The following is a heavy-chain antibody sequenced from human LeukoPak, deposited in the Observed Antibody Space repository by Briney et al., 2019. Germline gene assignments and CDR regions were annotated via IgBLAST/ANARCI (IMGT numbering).Heavy chain of an antibody. CDR1: GFTFSRSW. CDR3: TASNRFCGRSDS. V-gene: IGHV3-7*01. J-gene: IGHJ4*02. CDR2: INEDETQK. D-gene: IGHD3-3*01. Sequence: PGGSLRLSCAASGFTFSRSWMTWVRQAPGKGLEWVANINEDETQKYYVDSVKGRFRISRDNAKTSVYLQMDSLRADDTAIYYCTASNRFCGRSDSWGPGTLVTVSS.